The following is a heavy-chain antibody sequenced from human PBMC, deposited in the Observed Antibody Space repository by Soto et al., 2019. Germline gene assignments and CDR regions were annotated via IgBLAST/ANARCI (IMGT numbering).Heavy chain of an antibody. V-gene: IGHV4-39*01. Sequence: SETLSLTCTVSGGSINTYNLFWAWIRQPPGKGLEWIASIHYSGNAYYNPSLTSRVTISRDTSKNRVSLELSSVTAADTAVYYCARVNVALDFWGQGTLVTVSS. D-gene: IGHD2-21*01. J-gene: IGHJ4*02. CDR1: GGSINTYNLF. CDR3: ARVNVALDF. CDR2: IHYSGNA.